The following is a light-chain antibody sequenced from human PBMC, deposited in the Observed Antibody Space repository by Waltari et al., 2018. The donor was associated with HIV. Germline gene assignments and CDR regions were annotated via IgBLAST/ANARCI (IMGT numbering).Light chain of an antibody. CDR2: MND. Sequence: QSVVTQPPSASGTPGQRVTISCSGSGSNIGTYPVHCYQHFPGPAPKLHLYMNDQRPSGVPGRFSGSQSGTSASLAISGLQYDDEADYYCAVWDDSLGGAVFGGGTKLTVL. V-gene: IGLV1-47*01. CDR3: AVWDDSLGGAV. CDR1: GSNIGTYP. J-gene: IGLJ2*01.